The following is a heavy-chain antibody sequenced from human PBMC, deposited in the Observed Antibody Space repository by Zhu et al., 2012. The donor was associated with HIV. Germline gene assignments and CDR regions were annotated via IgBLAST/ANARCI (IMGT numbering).Heavy chain of an antibody. J-gene: IGHJ4*02. CDR3: ARGGVTLLDY. CDR1: GGSISSGGYS. CDR2: IYHSGST. D-gene: IGHD3-16*01. Sequence: QVQLQESGSGLVKPSQTLSLTCAVSGGSISSGGYSWSWIRQPPGKGLEWIGYIYHSGSTYYNPSLKSRVTISVDRSKNQFSLKLSSVTAAGTAVYYCARGGVTLLDYWGQGTLVTVSS. V-gene: IGHV4-30-2*01.